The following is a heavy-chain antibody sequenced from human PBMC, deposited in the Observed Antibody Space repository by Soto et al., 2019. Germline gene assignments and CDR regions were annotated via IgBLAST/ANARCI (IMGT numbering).Heavy chain of an antibody. V-gene: IGHV4-39*01. Sequence: PSETLSLTCTVSGGSISSYGYYWGWIRQPPGKGLEWIGSIHYSGNTYNNPSLKSRVTISVDTSKSQSSLKLSSVTAADTAVYYCARHEDGGYFDYWGQGTLVTVSS. CDR3: ARHEDGGYFDY. CDR1: GGSISSYGYY. D-gene: IGHD6-13*01. CDR2: IHYSGNT. J-gene: IGHJ4*02.